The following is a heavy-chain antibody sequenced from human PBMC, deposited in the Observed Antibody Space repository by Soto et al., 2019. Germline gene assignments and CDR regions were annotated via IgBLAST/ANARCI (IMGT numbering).Heavy chain of an antibody. CDR2: ISWNSGSI. D-gene: IGHD3-10*01. CDR1: GFTFDDYA. V-gene: IGHV3-9*01. J-gene: IGHJ5*02. Sequence: EVQLVESGGGLVQPGRSLRLSCAASGFTFDDYAMHWVRQAPGKGLEWVSGISWNSGSIGYADSVKGRFTISRDNAKNSLYLKMNSLRAEDTALYYCAKDNYYGSGSYRGGWFDPWGQGTLVTVSS. CDR3: AKDNYYGSGSYRGGWFDP.